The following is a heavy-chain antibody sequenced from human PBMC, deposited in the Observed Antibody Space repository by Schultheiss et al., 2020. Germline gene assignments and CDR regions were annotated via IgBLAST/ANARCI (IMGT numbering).Heavy chain of an antibody. CDR1: GGSISSYY. Sequence: SETLSLTCTVSGGSISSYYWSWIRQPPGKGLEWIGRIYTSGSTYYNPSLKSRVTISVDTSKNQFSLKLSSVTAADTAVYYCARARSGLGLNWFDPWGQGTLVTVSS. CDR2: IYTSGST. CDR3: ARARSGLGLNWFDP. J-gene: IGHJ5*02. V-gene: IGHV4-4*07. D-gene: IGHD3-16*01.